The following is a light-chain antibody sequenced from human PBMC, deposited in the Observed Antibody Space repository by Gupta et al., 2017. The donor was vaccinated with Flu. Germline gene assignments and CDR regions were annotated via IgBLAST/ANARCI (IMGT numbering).Light chain of an antibody. V-gene: IGLV1-51*02. Sequence: KVTISCSGTSSNIENNYVAWYQHLPGTAPKLIIYENDKQPSGIPDRFSGSKSGTSATLGITGVQTGDEADYYCGTWDNSLSAWVFGGGTKLTVL. CDR2: END. CDR3: GTWDNSLSAWV. CDR1: SSNIENNY. J-gene: IGLJ3*02.